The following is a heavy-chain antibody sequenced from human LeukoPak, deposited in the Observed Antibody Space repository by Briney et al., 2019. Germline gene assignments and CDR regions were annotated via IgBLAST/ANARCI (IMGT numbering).Heavy chain of an antibody. J-gene: IGHJ4*02. V-gene: IGHV1-2*02. CDR3: ARAYSRYSSYLFDY. CDR1: GYTFTGYY. D-gene: IGHD6-13*01. CDR2: INPNSGGT. Sequence: ASVKVSCKASGYTFTGYYMHWVRQAPGQGLEWMGWINPNSGGTNYAQKFQGRVTMTRDTSISTAYMELSRLRTDDTAVYYCARAYSRYSSYLFDYWGQGTLVTVSS.